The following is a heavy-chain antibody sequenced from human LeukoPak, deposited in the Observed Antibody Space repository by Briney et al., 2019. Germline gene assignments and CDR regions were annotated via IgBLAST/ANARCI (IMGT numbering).Heavy chain of an antibody. D-gene: IGHD6-19*01. CDR1: GYTFSDYY. CDR2: MNPNSGDT. V-gene: IGHV1-2*02. J-gene: IGHJ4*02. CDR3: ARDGEQWLVAD. Sequence: ASVKVSCKASGYTFSDYYVHWVRQAPGQGLEWMGWMNPNSGDTNYAQKFQGRVTMTRDTPITTAYMELSRLRSDDTAVYYCARDGEQWLVADWGQGTLVTVSS.